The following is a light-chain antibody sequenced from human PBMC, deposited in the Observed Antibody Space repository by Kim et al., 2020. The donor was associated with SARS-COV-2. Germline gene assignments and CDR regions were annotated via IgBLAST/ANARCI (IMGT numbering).Light chain of an antibody. CDR2: VNGDGSH. CDR1: SGHSTYA. CDR3: QTWDTDIMV. Sequence: ASVKLTCTLSSGHSTYAIAGHQQQPEKGPRYLMKVNGDGSHSKGDGIPDRFSGSSSGAERYLTISSLQSEDEADYYCQTWDTDIMVFGGGTQLTVL. V-gene: IGLV4-69*01. J-gene: IGLJ3*02.